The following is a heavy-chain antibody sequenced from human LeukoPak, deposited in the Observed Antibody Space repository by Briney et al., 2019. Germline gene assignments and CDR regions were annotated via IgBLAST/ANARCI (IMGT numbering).Heavy chain of an antibody. CDR1: GFTFSSYG. V-gene: IGHV3-30*02. Sequence: GGSLRLSCAASGFTFSSYGMHWVRQAPGKGLEWVAFIRYDGSNKYYADSVKGRFTISRDNSKNTLYLQMNSLRAEDTAVYYCAKGDYDYVWGSYRAPRGSTFDYWGQGTLVTVSS. D-gene: IGHD3-16*02. J-gene: IGHJ4*02. CDR2: IRYDGSNK. CDR3: AKGDYDYVWGSYRAPRGSTFDY.